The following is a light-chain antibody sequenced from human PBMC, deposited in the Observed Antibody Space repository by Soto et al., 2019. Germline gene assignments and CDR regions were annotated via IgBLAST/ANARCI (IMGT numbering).Light chain of an antibody. J-gene: IGKJ1*01. CDR1: QSDGSNV. V-gene: IGKV3-20*01. Sequence: EVVLTQSPGSLSLSPGERATLSCKTSQSDGSNVVGWYQQKPGQAPRLLFFGASIRATGLPDRFSGGGSGTDFTLAISRLEPEDFAVYYCQQYGSSPGPFGQGTKVDIK. CDR3: QQYGSSPGP. CDR2: GAS.